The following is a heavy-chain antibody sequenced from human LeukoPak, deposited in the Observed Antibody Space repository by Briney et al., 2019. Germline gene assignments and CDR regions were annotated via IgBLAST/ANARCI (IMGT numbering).Heavy chain of an antibody. CDR3: ARIGGSGSYQSSRYYFMDV. D-gene: IGHD3-10*01. CDR2: MNPNSGNT. V-gene: IGHV1-8*03. Sequence: GASVKVSCKASGYTFTSYAMHWVRQAPGQRLEWMGWMNPNSGNTGYAQKFQGRVTITRDTSIKTAYMELSSLRSEDTAVYYCARIGGSGSYQSSRYYFMDVWGKGTTVTVSS. J-gene: IGHJ6*03. CDR1: GYTFTSYA.